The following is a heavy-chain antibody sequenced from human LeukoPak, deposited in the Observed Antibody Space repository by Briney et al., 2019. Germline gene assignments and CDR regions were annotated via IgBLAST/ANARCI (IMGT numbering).Heavy chain of an antibody. V-gene: IGHV3-66*01. Sequence: GGSLRLSCAASGFTVSSNYMSWVRQAPGKGLEWVSVIYSAGYTSYADSVKGRFTFSRDNSKNTLYLQMNSLRVEDTAVYYCARGSSTSPPHNYGYAYWGQGTLVTVSS. CDR3: ARGSSTSPPHNYGYAY. CDR1: GFTVSSNY. J-gene: IGHJ4*02. CDR2: IYSAGYT. D-gene: IGHD2-2*01.